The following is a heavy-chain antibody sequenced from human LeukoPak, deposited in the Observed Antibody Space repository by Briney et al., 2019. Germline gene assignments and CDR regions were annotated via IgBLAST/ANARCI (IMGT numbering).Heavy chain of an antibody. D-gene: IGHD1-26*01. CDR1: GFTFSNYG. V-gene: IGHV3-33*01. Sequence: GGPLRLSCAASGFTFSNYGMHWVRQAPGKGLEWVAVIWYDGSNKYYADSMKGRFTISRDNSKNTLYLQMNSLRAEDTAVHYCAREANSGNDYEQVDYWGQGTLVTVSS. CDR2: IWYDGSNK. J-gene: IGHJ4*02. CDR3: AREANSGNDYEQVDY.